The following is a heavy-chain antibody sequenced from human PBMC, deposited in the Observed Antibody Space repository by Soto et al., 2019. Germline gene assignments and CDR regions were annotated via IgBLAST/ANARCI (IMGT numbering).Heavy chain of an antibody. D-gene: IGHD3-22*01. V-gene: IGHV3-23*01. CDR1: GFTFSCYA. CDR3: AKDPLYYYDPPYGMDV. Sequence: GGSLRLSCAASGFTFSCYAMSWVRQAPGKGLEWVSAISGSGGSTYYADSVKGRFTISRDNSKNTLYLQMNSLRAEDTAVYYCAKDPLYYYDPPYGMDVWGQGTTVTVSS. CDR2: ISGSGGST. J-gene: IGHJ6*02.